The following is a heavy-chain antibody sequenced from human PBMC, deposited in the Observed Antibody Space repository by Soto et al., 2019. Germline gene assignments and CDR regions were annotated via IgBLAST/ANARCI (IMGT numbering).Heavy chain of an antibody. Sequence: ASVKVSCKASGGTFSSHAISWVRQAPGQGLEWMGGIMPMFGTANYALKFQGRVTMTADKSTNIAYMELTSLTSEDTAVYYCARDFVGYYGSGSYHYWGQGTLVTVSS. CDR2: IMPMFGTA. D-gene: IGHD3-10*01. CDR3: ARDFVGYYGSGSYHY. V-gene: IGHV1-69*06. J-gene: IGHJ4*02. CDR1: GGTFSSHA.